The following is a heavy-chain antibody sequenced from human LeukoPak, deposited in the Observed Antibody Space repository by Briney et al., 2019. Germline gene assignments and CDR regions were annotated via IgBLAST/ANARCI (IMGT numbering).Heavy chain of an antibody. CDR2: ISSSGSTI. CDR3: ARKAPYCGGDCLVGSISDAFDI. D-gene: IGHD2-21*01. CDR1: GFTFSDYY. J-gene: IGHJ3*02. V-gene: IGHV3-11*01. Sequence: GGSLRLSCAASGFTFSDYYMSWIRQAPGKGLEWVSYISSSGSTIYYADSEKGRFTISRDNAKNSLYLQMNSLRAEDTAVYYCARKAPYCGGDCLVGSISDAFDIWGQGTMVTVSS.